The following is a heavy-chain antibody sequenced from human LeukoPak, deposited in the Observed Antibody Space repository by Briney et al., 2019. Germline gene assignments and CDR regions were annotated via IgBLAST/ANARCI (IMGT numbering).Heavy chain of an antibody. CDR1: GFTFDDYA. Sequence: GGSLRLSCAASGFTFDDYAMHWVRQAPGKGLEWVSGISWNSGSIGYADSVKGRFTISRDNAKNSLYLQMNSLRAEDTALYYCARAGAVVVGPRGFDYWGQRTLVTVSS. D-gene: IGHD2-15*01. CDR2: ISWNSGSI. V-gene: IGHV3-9*01. J-gene: IGHJ4*02. CDR3: ARAGAVVVGPRGFDY.